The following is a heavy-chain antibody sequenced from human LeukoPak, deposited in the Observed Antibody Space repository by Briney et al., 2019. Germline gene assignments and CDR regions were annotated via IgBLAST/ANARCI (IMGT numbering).Heavy chain of an antibody. CDR3: ARVLQNYYHLDV. J-gene: IGHJ6*03. D-gene: IGHD3-3*01. V-gene: IGHV4-59*11. CDR1: GVSINGHY. CDR2: IYDNESA. Sequence: KPSETLSLTCTVSGVSINGHYWSWIRQPPGKGLEWIGFIYDNESANYKSSLESRVTMTVDTSKNQVSPKLNSVTAADTAVYYCARVLQNYYHLDVWGEGTTVTVSS.